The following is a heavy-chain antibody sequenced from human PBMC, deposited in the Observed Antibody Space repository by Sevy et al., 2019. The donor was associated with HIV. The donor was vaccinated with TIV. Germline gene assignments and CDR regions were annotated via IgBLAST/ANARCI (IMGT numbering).Heavy chain of an antibody. CDR2: ISGGGGST. CDR3: AKGNSDFWSGFRYFDL. CDR1: GFTFSSYA. V-gene: IGHV3-23*01. J-gene: IGHJ2*01. D-gene: IGHD3-3*01. Sequence: GGSLRLSCAASGFTFSSYAFSWVRQTPGKGLEWVSGISGGGGSTYYADSVKGRFTISRENSKNTLYLQMNSLRVEDTAVYFCAKGNSDFWSGFRYFDLWGRGTLVTVSS.